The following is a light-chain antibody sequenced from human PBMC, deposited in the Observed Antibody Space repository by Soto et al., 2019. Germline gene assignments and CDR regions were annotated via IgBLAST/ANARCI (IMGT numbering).Light chain of an antibody. CDR2: DIS. V-gene: IGKV3D-15*01. CDR3: QQYNDWPLT. Sequence: EIVMTQSPATLSVSPGERATLSCRASQSVSSNLAWYQLKPGQAPSLLIYDISARATGIPTRFSGSGSGTEFTLTISSLQSEDFAVYYCQQYNDWPLTFGGGTKVEIK. J-gene: IGKJ4*01. CDR1: QSVSSN.